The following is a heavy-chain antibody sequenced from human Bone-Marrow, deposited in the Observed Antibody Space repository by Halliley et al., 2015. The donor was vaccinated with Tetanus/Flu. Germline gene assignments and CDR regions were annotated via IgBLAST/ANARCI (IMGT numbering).Heavy chain of an antibody. CDR3: ARDLGDGDYKGGLDY. CDR2: SSAYNGNT. V-gene: IGHV1-18*01. D-gene: IGHD4-17*01. J-gene: IGHJ4*02. Sequence: GWSSAYNGNTNYAQKFHGRVTVTTDSSTSTTYLELRSLRFDDTAVYYCARDLGDGDYKGGLDYWGQGTLIPVSS.